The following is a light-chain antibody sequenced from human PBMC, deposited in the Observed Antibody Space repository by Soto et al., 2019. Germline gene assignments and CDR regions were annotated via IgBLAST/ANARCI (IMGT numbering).Light chain of an antibody. Sequence: DIQMTQSPSILSASVGDGVTITCRASQNISVWLAWYQQRPGKAPKFLIYDASNLETGVSSRFSGSGSGTEFTLTIRSLQPDDFATYYCQQYDSSAPTFGQATKLEIK. CDR1: QNISVW. J-gene: IGKJ2*01. V-gene: IGKV1-5*01. CDR2: DAS. CDR3: QQYDSSAPT.